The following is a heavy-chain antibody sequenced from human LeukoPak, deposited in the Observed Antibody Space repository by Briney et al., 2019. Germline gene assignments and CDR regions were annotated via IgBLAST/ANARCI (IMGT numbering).Heavy chain of an antibody. V-gene: IGHV3-48*03. CDR1: GFTLSSYE. CDR2: ISSSGSTI. J-gene: IGHJ4*02. D-gene: IGHD5-24*01. Sequence: GGSLRLSCAASGFTLSSYEMNWVRQAPGKGLEWVSYISSSGSTIYYADSVKGRFTISRDNAKNSLYLQMNSLRAEDTAVYYCARDRRDTFDYWGQGTLVTVSS. CDR3: ARDRRDTFDY.